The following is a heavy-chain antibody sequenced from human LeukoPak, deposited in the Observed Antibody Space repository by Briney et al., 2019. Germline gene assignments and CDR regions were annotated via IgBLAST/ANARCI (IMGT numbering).Heavy chain of an antibody. J-gene: IGHJ4*02. CDR3: ARGFAGSSTSYAYPFGY. V-gene: IGHV4-31*03. CDR1: GGSISSGGYY. CDR2: IYYSGST. Sequence: PSETLSLTCTVSGGSISSGGYYWSWLRQHPGKGLEWIGYIYYSGSTYYNPSLKSRITISVNTSKNQFSLKLSSVTAADTAVYYCARGFAGSSTSYAYPFGYWGQGTLVTVSS. D-gene: IGHD2-2*01.